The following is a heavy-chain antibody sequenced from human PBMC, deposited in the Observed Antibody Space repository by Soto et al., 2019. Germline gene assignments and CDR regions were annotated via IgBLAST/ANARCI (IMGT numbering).Heavy chain of an antibody. Sequence: QVQLVESGGGVVQPGRSLRLSCEGSGFTSSSYVMHWVRQAPGKGLEWVALISFDGSKKNYADSVKGRFTISRDNSKNMMYLQMNRLRPEDTAVYYCARGVFYYYGSSGYSPDYWGQGTLVTVSS. D-gene: IGHD3-22*01. J-gene: IGHJ4*02. CDR3: ARGVFYYYGSSGYSPDY. CDR1: GFTSSSYV. CDR2: ISFDGSKK. V-gene: IGHV3-30-3*01.